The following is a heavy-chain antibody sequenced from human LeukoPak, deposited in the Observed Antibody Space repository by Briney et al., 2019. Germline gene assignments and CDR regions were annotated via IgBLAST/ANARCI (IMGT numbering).Heavy chain of an antibody. J-gene: IGHJ5*02. Sequence: GRSLRLSCAASGFTFDDYAMHWVRQAPGKGLEGVSGISWNSGSIGYADSVKGRFTISRDNAKNSLYLQMNSLRAEDTALYYCAKGPSSSWWYNWFDPWGQGTLVTVSS. V-gene: IGHV3-9*01. CDR3: AKGPSSSWWYNWFDP. CDR1: GFTFDDYA. D-gene: IGHD6-13*01. CDR2: ISWNSGSI.